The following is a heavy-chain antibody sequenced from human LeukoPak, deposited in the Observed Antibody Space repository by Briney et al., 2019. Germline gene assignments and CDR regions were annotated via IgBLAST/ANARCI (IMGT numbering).Heavy chain of an antibody. J-gene: IGHJ4*02. CDR2: ISYDGTYK. V-gene: IGHV3-30*04. CDR3: ATYRQVLLPFES. D-gene: IGHD2-8*02. Sequence: GRSLRLSCAASGFTFSSYAIHWVRQAPGQGLEWVAVISYDGTYKYYADSVKGRFTISRDNSKSTLSLQMNSLRAEDTAIYYCATYRQVLLPFESWGQGTLVTVSS. CDR1: GFTFSSYA.